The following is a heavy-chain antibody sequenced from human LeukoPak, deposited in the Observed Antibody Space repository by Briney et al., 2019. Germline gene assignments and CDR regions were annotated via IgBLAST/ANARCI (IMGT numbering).Heavy chain of an antibody. Sequence: SETLSLTCAVYGGSFSGSYWSWIRQPPGKGLEWIGEINHSGSTNYNPSLKSRVTISVDTSKNQFSLKLSSVTAADTAVYYCAREGRWWDFYDSKGIDYWGQGTLVTVSS. CDR2: INHSGST. V-gene: IGHV4-34*01. J-gene: IGHJ4*02. CDR1: GGSFSGSY. D-gene: IGHD3-22*01. CDR3: AREGRWWDFYDSKGIDY.